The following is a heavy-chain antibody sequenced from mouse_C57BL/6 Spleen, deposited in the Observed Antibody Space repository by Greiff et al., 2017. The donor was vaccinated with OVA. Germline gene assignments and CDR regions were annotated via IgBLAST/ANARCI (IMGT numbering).Heavy chain of an antibody. V-gene: IGHV1-64*01. Sequence: QVQLQQPGAELVKPGASVKLSCKASGYTFTSYWMHWVKQRPGQGLEWIGMIHPNSGSTNYNEKFKSKATLTVDKSSSPAYMQLSSLTSEDSAVYYCAREGPGHFDYWGQGTTLTVSS. J-gene: IGHJ2*01. CDR3: AREGPGHFDY. CDR2: IHPNSGST. CDR1: GYTFTSYW.